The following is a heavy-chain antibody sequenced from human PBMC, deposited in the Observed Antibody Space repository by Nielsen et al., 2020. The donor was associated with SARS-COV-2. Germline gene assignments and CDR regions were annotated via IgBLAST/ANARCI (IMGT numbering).Heavy chain of an antibody. D-gene: IGHD2-15*01. J-gene: IGHJ2*01. V-gene: IGHV4-31*03. CDR3: ARDRPIFVVVVAATEDLSGGYFDL. Sequence: SETLSLTCTVSGGSISSGGYYWSWIRQHPGKGLEWIGYIYYSGSTYYNPSLKSRVTISVDTSRNQFSLKLSSVTAADTAVYYCARDRPIFVVVVAATEDLSGGYFDLWGRGTLVTVSS. CDR1: GGSISSGGYY. CDR2: IYYSGST.